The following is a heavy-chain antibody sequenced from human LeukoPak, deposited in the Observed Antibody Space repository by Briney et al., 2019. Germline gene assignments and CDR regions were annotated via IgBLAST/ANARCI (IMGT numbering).Heavy chain of an antibody. J-gene: IGHJ5*02. CDR3: ARYQGGPRHPWFDP. D-gene: IGHD2-2*01. Sequence: PSETLSLTCTVSGDPLSTSYWSWVRQAPGKGLEWIGYISYSGGTNYNPSLKSRVTMSLDTSKNQFSLKLSSVTAADTAVYYCARYQGGPRHPWFDPWGQGTLVTVSS. CDR1: GDPLSTSY. V-gene: IGHV4-59*01. CDR2: ISYSGGT.